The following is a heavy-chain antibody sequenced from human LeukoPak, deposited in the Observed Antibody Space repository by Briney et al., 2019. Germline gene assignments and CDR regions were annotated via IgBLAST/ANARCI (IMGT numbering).Heavy chain of an antibody. CDR1: GFTFSSYS. V-gene: IGHV3-48*01. CDR2: ISSSSSTI. Sequence: PGGSLRLSCAASGFTFSSYSMNWVRQAPGKGLEWVSYISSSSSTIYYADSVKGRFTISRDNAKNSLYLQMNSLRAEDTAVYYCARSGNKGRYSYGYGTFDYWGQGTLVTVSS. J-gene: IGHJ4*02. CDR3: ARSGNKGRYSYGYGTFDY. D-gene: IGHD5-18*01.